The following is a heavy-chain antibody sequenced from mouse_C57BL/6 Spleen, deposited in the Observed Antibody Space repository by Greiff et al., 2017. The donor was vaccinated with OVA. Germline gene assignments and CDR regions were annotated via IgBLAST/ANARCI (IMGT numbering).Heavy chain of an antibody. V-gene: IGHV1-61*01. Sequence: QSCKASGNTFTSFWLDWVKQRPGHGLEWIGNIYPSASETHYNQKFKDKATLTVDKSSSTAYMQLSSLTSEDSAVYYCALYYYGSSYDSWGQGTTLTVSS. CDR2: IYPSASET. CDR3: ALYYYGSSYDS. D-gene: IGHD1-1*01. J-gene: IGHJ2*01. CDR1: GNTFTSFW.